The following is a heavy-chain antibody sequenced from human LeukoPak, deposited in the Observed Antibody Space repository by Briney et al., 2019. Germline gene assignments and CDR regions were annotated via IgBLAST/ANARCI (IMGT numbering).Heavy chain of an antibody. D-gene: IGHD3-10*01. CDR2: INPNSGGT. CDR3: ARDLVGYYGSGSYPSDY. CDR1: GYTFTGDY. V-gene: IGHV1-2*02. J-gene: IGHJ4*02. Sequence: GASVKVSCKASGYTFTGDYMHWVRQAPGQGLEWMGWINPNSGGTNYAQKFQGRVTMTRDTSISTAYMELSRLRSDDTAVYYCARDLVGYYGSGSYPSDYWGQGTLVTVSS.